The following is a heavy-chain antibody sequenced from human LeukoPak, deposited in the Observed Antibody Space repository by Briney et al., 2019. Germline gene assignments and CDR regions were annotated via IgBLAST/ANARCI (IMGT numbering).Heavy chain of an antibody. D-gene: IGHD3-10*01. CDR3: ARGTLVRGVFMDY. CDR1: GFTFRTYN. J-gene: IGHJ4*02. CDR2: ISSSSSYI. Sequence: GGSLRLSCAASGFTFRTYNLNWVRQAPGKGLEGVSTISSSSSYIYYADSVKGRFTISRDNAKNSVYLQMNSLRAEDTAVYYCARGTLVRGVFMDYWGQGIPITVSS. V-gene: IGHV3-21*01.